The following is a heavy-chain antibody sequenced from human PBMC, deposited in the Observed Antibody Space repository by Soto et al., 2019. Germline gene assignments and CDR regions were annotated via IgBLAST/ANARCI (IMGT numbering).Heavy chain of an antibody. V-gene: IGHV1-18*01. CDR2: ISTYNGNT. D-gene: IGHD6-13*01. J-gene: IGHJ4*02. CDR1: GYTFTSYG. Sequence: QVQLVQSGAEVKKPGASVKVSCKTSGYTFTSYGISWVRQAPGQGLEWMGWISTYNGNTNYAQKLXGXVXMXXETSTSTAYMELRSLRSDDTAVYYCARDRGIAADYWGQGTLVTVSS. CDR3: ARDRGIAADY.